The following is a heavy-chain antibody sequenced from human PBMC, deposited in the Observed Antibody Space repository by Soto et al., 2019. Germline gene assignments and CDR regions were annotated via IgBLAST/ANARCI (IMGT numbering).Heavy chain of an antibody. D-gene: IGHD4-4*01. CDR3: ARDRYPNYPPDAFDI. V-gene: IGHV3-33*01. CDR1: GFTLSSNG. Sequence: GGSLRLSCAASGFTLSSNGMHWVRQAPGKGLEWVAFIWYDGSDKYYADSVKGRFTISRDNAKDTLYLQINSLRAEDTAVYYCARDRYPNYPPDAFDIWGQGTLVTVS. J-gene: IGHJ3*02. CDR2: IWYDGSDK.